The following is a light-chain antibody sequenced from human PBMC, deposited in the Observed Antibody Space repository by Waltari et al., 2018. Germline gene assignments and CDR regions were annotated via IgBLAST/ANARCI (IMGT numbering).Light chain of an antibody. CDR1: RSNIGANYD. J-gene: IGLJ3*02. CDR2: AFS. CDR3: QSNDSSLSAV. V-gene: IGLV1-40*01. Sequence: QSVLTQPPSVSGAPGHSVTISCTGSRSNIGANYDVHWYQQLPGAAPKLLIYAFSNRPSGVPDRFYGSKSGTSASLAINGLQAEDEAVYYCQSNDSSLSAVFGGGTKVTVL.